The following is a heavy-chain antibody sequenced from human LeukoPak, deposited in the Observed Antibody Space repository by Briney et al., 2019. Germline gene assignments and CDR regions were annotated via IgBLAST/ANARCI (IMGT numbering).Heavy chain of an antibody. V-gene: IGHV1-18*01. J-gene: IGHJ6*03. Sequence: ASVKVSCKASGYTLTSYGISWVRQAPGQGLEWMGWISAYNGNTNYAQKLQGRVTMTTDTSTSTAYMELRSLRSDDTAVYYCARDISSSWYSSYYYMDVWGKGTTVTVSS. CDR3: ARDISSSWYSSYYYMDV. CDR1: GYTLTSYG. CDR2: ISAYNGNT. D-gene: IGHD6-13*01.